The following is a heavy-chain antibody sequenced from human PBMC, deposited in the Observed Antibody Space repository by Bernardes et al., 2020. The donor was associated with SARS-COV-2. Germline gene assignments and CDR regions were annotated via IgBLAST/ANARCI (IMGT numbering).Heavy chain of an antibody. CDR1: GFSFNTYS. D-gene: IGHD2-2*01. J-gene: IGHJ4*02. V-gene: IGHV3-21*01. Sequence: GGSLRLSRAASGFSFNTYSMNWVRQAPGKGLEWVACIRSGSSSIYYADSVKGRFIISRDNAKNSLFLQMNSLRAEDTAVYYCARGANNTYQVSDFWGQGTLVTVSS. CDR3: ARGANNTYQVSDF. CDR2: IRSGSSSI.